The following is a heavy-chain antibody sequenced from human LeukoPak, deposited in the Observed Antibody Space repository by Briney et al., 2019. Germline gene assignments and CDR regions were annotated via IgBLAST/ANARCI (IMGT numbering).Heavy chain of an antibody. D-gene: IGHD3-22*01. V-gene: IGHV3-21*01. CDR3: AKDFGSSGYYFPYYFDY. Sequence: GGSLRLSCAASGFTFSSYSMNWVRQAPGKGLEWVSSISSSSSYIYYADSVKGRFTISRDYAKNSLYLQMNSLRAEDTAVYYCAKDFGSSGYYFPYYFDYWGQGTLVTVSS. CDR2: ISSSSSYI. CDR1: GFTFSSYS. J-gene: IGHJ4*02.